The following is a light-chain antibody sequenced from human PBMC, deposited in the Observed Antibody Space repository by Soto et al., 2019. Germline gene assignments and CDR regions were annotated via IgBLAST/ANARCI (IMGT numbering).Light chain of an antibody. Sequence: ALTQPRSVSGSPGQSVTISCTGTSSDVGGYNYVSWYQQHPGKAPKLMIYDVSKRPSGVPDRFSGSESGNTASLTISGLQAEDEADYYCCSYGGSYTLVFGGGTKLTVL. J-gene: IGLJ3*02. CDR2: DVS. CDR1: SSDVGGYNY. V-gene: IGLV2-11*01. CDR3: CSYGGSYTLV.